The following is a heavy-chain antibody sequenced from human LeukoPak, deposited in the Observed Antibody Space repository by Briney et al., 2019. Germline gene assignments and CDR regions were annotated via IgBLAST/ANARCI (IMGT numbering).Heavy chain of an antibody. V-gene: IGHV3-23*01. CDR3: AKDLGGYCSGGSCYEGVNWFDP. D-gene: IGHD2-15*01. CDR1: GFTFSNYA. Sequence: GGSLRLSCAASGFTFSNYAMSWVRQAPGKGLEWVSAISGSGGSTYYADSVKGRFTISRDNSKNTLYLQMNSLRAEDTAVYYCAKDLGGYCSGGSCYEGVNWFDPWGQGTLVTVSS. CDR2: ISGSGGST. J-gene: IGHJ5*02.